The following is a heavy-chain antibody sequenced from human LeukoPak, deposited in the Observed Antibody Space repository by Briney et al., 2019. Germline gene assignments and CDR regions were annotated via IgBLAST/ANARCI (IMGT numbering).Heavy chain of an antibody. CDR3: ARHYCSSTSCYYNY. J-gene: IGHJ4*02. CDR1: GYTFTGYY. V-gene: IGHV1-2*02. D-gene: IGHD2-2*01. CDR2: INPNSGGT. Sequence: GASVKVSCKASGYTFTGYYMHWVRQAPGQGLEWMGWINPNSGGTNYAQKFQGRVTMTRDTSISTAYMKLSRLRSDDTAVYYCARHYCSSTSCYYNYWGQGTLVTVSS.